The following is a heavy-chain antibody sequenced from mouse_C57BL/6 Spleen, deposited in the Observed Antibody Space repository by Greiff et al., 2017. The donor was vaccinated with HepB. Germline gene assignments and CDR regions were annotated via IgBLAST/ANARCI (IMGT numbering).Heavy chain of an antibody. CDR2: ISYDGSN. Sequence: EVKLLESGPGLVKPSQSLSLTCSVTGYSITSGYYWNWIRQFPGNKLEWMGYISYDGSNNYNPSLKNRISITRDTSKNQFFLKLNSVTTEDTATYYCANMVTTALPWFAYWGQGTLVTVSA. CDR1: GYSITSGYY. J-gene: IGHJ3*01. V-gene: IGHV3-6*01. CDR3: ANMVTTALPWFAY. D-gene: IGHD2-2*01.